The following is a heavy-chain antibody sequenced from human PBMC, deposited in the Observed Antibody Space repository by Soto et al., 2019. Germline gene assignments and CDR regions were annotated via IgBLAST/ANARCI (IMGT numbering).Heavy chain of an antibody. CDR2: IRSKAYGGTT. Sequence: PVGSLRLSCTASGFTFGDYAMSWVRQAPGKGLEWVGFIRSKAYGGTTEYAASVKGRFTISRDDSKSIAYLQMNSLKTEDTAVYYCTRAQYYYDPWGQGTLVTVSS. D-gene: IGHD3-10*01. J-gene: IGHJ5*02. CDR3: TRAQYYYDP. V-gene: IGHV3-49*04. CDR1: GFTFGDYA.